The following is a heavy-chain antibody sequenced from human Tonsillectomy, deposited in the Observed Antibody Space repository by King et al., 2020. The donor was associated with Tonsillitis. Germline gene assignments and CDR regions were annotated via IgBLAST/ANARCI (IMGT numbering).Heavy chain of an antibody. CDR3: ARDPGYSSAWLDYFDY. D-gene: IGHD6-19*01. Sequence: QLVQSGGGVVQPGRSLRLSCAASGFTFSSYGMHWVRQAPGKGLEWVALIWYHGSKKYYADSVKGRFTISRDNTKNTLYLQMNSLRAEDTAVYYCARDPGYSSAWLDYFDYWGQGTLVTVSS. CDR1: GFTFSSYG. V-gene: IGHV3-33*08. CDR2: IWYHGSKK. J-gene: IGHJ4*02.